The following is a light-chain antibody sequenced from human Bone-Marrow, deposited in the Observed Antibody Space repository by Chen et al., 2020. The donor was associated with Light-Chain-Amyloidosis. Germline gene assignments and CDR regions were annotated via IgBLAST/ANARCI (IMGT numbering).Light chain of an antibody. Sequence: SYVLTQPSSGSVAPGPTAPIACGGNNIGSTSVHWYQQTPGQAPLLVVYDDSDRPSGIPARLSGSNSGNTATLTISRVEAGDEADYYCQVWDRSSDRPVFGGGTKLTVL. CDR1: NIGSTS. J-gene: IGLJ3*02. V-gene: IGLV3-21*02. CDR2: DDS. CDR3: QVWDRSSDRPV.